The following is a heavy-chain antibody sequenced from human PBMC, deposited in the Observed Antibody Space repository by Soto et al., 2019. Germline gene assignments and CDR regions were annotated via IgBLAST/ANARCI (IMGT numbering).Heavy chain of an antibody. CDR3: EKESNFSMGLDY. Sequence: EVQLLESGGGLVQPGGSLRLSCVASGFAFSSYAMSWVRQAPGKGLEWVSLSGDSTYYADSVKGRFTISRDNSKNTLYLQMNSLRVEDTAVYYCEKESNFSMGLDYWGQGTLVTVSS. J-gene: IGHJ4*02. V-gene: IGHV3-23*01. D-gene: IGHD3-3*01. CDR1: GFAFSSYA. CDR2: LSGDST.